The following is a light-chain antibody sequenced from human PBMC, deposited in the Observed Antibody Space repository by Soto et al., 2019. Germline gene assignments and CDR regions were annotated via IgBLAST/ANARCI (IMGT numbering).Light chain of an antibody. CDR1: QSVSSH. V-gene: IGKV1-39*01. CDR2: AAA. CDR3: QHHYATPYT. J-gene: IGKJ2*01. Sequence: DIQMTQSPSSLSASLGDRVTITCRASQSVSSHLNWYQQKPGKAPKLLIYAAASLQSGVPSRFSGSGSGTDFTLTISSLQPEDFATYFCQHHYATPYTFGQGTKLEMK.